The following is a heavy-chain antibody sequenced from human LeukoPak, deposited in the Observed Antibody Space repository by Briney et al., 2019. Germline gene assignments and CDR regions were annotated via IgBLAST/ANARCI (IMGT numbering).Heavy chain of an antibody. J-gene: IGHJ4*02. CDR1: GGSISSYY. CDR3: ARAYYDSWSGYYVYFDY. CDR2: IYTSGST. D-gene: IGHD3-3*01. V-gene: IGHV4-4*07. Sequence: SETLSLTCTVSGGSISSYYWSWIRQPPGKGLEWIGRIYTSGSTNYNPSLKSRVAMSVDTSKNQFSLKLSSVTAADTAVYYCARAYYDSWSGYYVYFDYWGQGTLVTVSS.